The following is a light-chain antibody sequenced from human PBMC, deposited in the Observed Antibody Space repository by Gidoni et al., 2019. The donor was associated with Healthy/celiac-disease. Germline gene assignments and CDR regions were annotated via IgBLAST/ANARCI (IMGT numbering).Light chain of an antibody. J-gene: IGKJ1*01. CDR3: QKYNSTPRT. CDR2: AAS. V-gene: IGKV1-27*01. Sequence: DIQLTQSPSSLSASVGDRVTITCRASHGISNYLVWYQQKPGKVPKLLIYAASTLQTGVPSRFSGSGSGTDFTLTISSLQPEDVATYYCQKYNSTPRTFGQGTKVEIK. CDR1: HGISNY.